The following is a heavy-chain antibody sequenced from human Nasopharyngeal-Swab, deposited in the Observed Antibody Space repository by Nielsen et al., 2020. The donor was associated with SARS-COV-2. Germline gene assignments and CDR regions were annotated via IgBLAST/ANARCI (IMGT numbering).Heavy chain of an antibody. D-gene: IGHD3-9*01. Sequence: ETLSLTCAASGFTFSSYAMSWVRQAPGKGLEWVSAISGSGGSTYYADSVKGRFTISRDNSKNTLYLQMNSLRAEDTAVYYCAKSNDILTGYSFDYWGQGTLVTVSS. V-gene: IGHV3-23*01. J-gene: IGHJ4*02. CDR3: AKSNDILTGYSFDY. CDR1: GFTFSSYA. CDR2: ISGSGGST.